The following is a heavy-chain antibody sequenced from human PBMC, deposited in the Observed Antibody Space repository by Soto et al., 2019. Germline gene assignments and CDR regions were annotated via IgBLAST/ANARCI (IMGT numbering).Heavy chain of an antibody. CDR3: ARVGEGYCSGGSCAFDY. J-gene: IGHJ4*01. D-gene: IGHD2-15*01. V-gene: IGHV4-4*02. Sequence: TLCLTCAVSGGSISSSNWWSWVRQPPGKGLEWIGEIYHSGSTNYNPSLKSRVTISVDKSKNQFSLRLGSVAAADTALYYCARVGEGYCSGGSCAFDYWGHGTLVTVSS. CDR1: GGSISSSNW. CDR2: IYHSGST.